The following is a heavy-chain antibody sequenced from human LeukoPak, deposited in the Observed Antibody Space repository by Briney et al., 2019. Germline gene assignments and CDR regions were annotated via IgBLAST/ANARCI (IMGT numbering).Heavy chain of an antibody. CDR1: GDTLSELI. D-gene: IGHD2-21*01. CDR3: AAGGIYSHLDY. Sequence: ASVKVSCKVFGDTLSELIMHWVRQAPGKRLEWMGGFDPGAGEILYAQQFQGRVTMTEDTSTATAYMELTSLRSEDLGVYSCAAGGIYSHLDYWGQGTLVTVSS. J-gene: IGHJ4*02. CDR2: FDPGAGEI. V-gene: IGHV1-24*01.